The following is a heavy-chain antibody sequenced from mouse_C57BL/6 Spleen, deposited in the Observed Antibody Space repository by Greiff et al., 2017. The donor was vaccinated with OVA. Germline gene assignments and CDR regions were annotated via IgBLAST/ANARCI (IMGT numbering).Heavy chain of an antibody. CDR1: GYAFTNYL. D-gene: IGHD1-1*01. V-gene: IGHV1-54*01. J-gene: IGHJ2*01. CDR3: ARSVVATGDYFDY. Sequence: QVQLQQSGAELVRPGTSVKVSCKASGYAFTNYLIEWVKQRPGQGLEWIGVINPGSGGTNYNEKFKGQAPLTADNSSSTAYMQLSSLTSEDSAVFFFARSVVATGDYFDYWGQGTTLTVSS. CDR2: INPGSGGT.